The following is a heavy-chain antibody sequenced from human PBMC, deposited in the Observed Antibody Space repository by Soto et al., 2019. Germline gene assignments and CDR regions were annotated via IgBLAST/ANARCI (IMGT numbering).Heavy chain of an antibody. CDR2: INHSGST. D-gene: IGHD3-9*01. J-gene: IGHJ5*02. Sequence: SETLSLTCAVYGGSFSGYYWSWIRQPPGKWLEWIGEINHSGSTNYNPSLKSRVTISVDTSKNQFSLKLSSVTAADTAVYYCAREVSIYILTGLLNWFDPWGQGXLVTVYS. CDR3: AREVSIYILTGLLNWFDP. V-gene: IGHV4-34*01. CDR1: GGSFSGYY.